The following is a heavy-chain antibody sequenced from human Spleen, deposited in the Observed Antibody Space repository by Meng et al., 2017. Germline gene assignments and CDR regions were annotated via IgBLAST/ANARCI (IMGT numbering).Heavy chain of an antibody. CDR3: ARIRAYHDDSTGYFDY. CDR2: ISGSGGST. J-gene: IGHJ4*02. CDR1: GFTFSNYA. V-gene: IGHV3-23*01. D-gene: IGHD3-22*01. Sequence: GESLKISCAASGFTFSNYAMSWVRQAPGKGLEWVSAISGSGGSTYYADSVKGRFTISRDNSKNTLYLQMNSLRAEDTAVYYCARIRAYHDDSTGYFDYWGQGTMVTV.